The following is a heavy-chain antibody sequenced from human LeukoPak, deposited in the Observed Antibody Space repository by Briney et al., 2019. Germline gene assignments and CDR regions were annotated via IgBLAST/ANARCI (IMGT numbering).Heavy chain of an antibody. CDR1: GFTFSSYW. D-gene: IGHD3-10*01. V-gene: IGHV3-7*03. CDR2: IKKDGSEK. J-gene: IGHJ4*02. Sequence: PGGSLRLSCAASGFTFSSYWMSWVRQAPGKGLEWVANIKKDGSEKYYVDSVKGRFTVSRDNAKTSLYLQMNSLRAEDTAVYYCAKGSDPISVYYFDYWGQGTLVTVSS. CDR3: AKGSDPISVYYFDY.